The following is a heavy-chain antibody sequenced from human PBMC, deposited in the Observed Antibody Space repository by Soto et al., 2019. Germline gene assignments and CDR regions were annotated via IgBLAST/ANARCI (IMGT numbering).Heavy chain of an antibody. CDR2: ISTYNGNT. D-gene: IGHD3-22*01. J-gene: IGHJ4*02. Sequence: ASVKVSCKASGYTFLSHGITWVRQAPGQGLEWMGWISTYNGNTNYAQKVQGRVTMTTDTSTSTAYMELSSLRSEDTAVYYCARDPVFDYYDSSGYYPLDYWGQGTLVTVSS. CDR1: GYTFLSHG. CDR3: ARDPVFDYYDSSGYYPLDY. V-gene: IGHV1-18*01.